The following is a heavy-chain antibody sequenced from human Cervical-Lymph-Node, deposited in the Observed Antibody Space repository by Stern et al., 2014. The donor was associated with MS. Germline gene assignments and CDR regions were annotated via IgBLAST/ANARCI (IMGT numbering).Heavy chain of an antibody. V-gene: IGHV3-33*01. CDR2: IWFDSNNQ. CDR1: GFSFSSYG. Sequence: QVQLLQSGGGVVQPGRPLRLSCAASGFSFSSYGMHWVRQAPGKGLEWVALIWFDSNNQYYADSVKGRFTVSRDNSKNTLYLQMSSLRVEDTAVYYCARMTAATGTLGNWGQGTLVTVSS. CDR3: ARMTAATGTLGN. J-gene: IGHJ4*02. D-gene: IGHD1-1*01.